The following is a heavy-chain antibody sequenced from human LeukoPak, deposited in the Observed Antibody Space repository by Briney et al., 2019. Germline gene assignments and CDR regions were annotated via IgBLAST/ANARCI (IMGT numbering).Heavy chain of an antibody. J-gene: IGHJ6*03. V-gene: IGHV3-7*01. CDR3: AREVRQNYYYYYMDV. CDR2: IKQDGSEK. D-gene: IGHD4-23*01. Sequence: GGSLRLSCAASGFTFSSYWMSWVRQAPGKGLEWVANIKQDGSEKYYVDSVKGRFTISRDNAKNSLYLQMNSLRAEDTAVYYCAREVRQNYYYYYMDVWGKGTTVTVSS. CDR1: GFTFSSYW.